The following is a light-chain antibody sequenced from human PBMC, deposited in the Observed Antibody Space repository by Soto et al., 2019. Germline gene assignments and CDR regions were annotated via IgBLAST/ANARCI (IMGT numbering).Light chain of an antibody. CDR2: GAS. CDR1: QSLSSN. Sequence: EIVMTQSPATLSVSPGERATLSCRAGQSLSSNLAWYQQKPGQAPRLLIYGASTRATGIPARFSGSGSGTEFTLTISSLQSEDSAVYYCQQYYHWRTFGQGTKVEIK. CDR3: QQYYHWRT. J-gene: IGKJ1*01. V-gene: IGKV3-15*01.